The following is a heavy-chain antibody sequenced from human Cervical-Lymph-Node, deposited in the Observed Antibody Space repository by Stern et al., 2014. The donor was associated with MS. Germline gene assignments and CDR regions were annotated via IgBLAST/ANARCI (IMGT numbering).Heavy chain of an antibody. CDR3: ARADFVGLDY. J-gene: IGHJ4*02. V-gene: IGHV3-7*01. Sequence: EVQLEESGGAFVQPGESLRLSCAVSGFTFKNYWMTWVRQAPGRGLEWVANIKHDGSEAQYVDSVRGRFIISRDNAKNSLYLQMNSLRAEDTSIYYCARADFVGLDYWGQGTLVTVSS. D-gene: IGHD2-21*01. CDR1: GFTFKNYW. CDR2: IKHDGSEA.